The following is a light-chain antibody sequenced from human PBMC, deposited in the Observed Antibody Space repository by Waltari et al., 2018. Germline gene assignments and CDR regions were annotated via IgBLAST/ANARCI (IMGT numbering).Light chain of an antibody. CDR1: QSVTNY. CDR3: LQRDRWLT. CDR2: DIS. V-gene: IGKV3-11*01. Sequence: DIVLTQSPATLSLSSGERATLPCRASQSVTNYLAWYQQKPGQAPRLLIYDISTRATAIPARFNGSGSGTDFTLTISSLEPEDFAVYYCLQRDRWLTFGGGTKVEIK. J-gene: IGKJ4*01.